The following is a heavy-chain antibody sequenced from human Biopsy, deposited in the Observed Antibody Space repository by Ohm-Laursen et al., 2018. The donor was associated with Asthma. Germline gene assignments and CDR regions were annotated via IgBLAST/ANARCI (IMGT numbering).Heavy chain of an antibody. CDR1: GGSISSGDYS. D-gene: IGHD4-17*01. J-gene: IGHJ3*02. CDR2: ISPSGNT. CDR3: ARDYGDYVRRAFDI. V-gene: IGHV4-30-2*01. Sequence: SQTLSLTCAVSGGSISSGDYSWSWIRQPPGKGLEWIGFISPSGNTYYSPSLKSRLTISVDRSKNQFSLRLSSVTAADTAMYYCARDYGDYVRRAFDIWGQGTMVTVSS.